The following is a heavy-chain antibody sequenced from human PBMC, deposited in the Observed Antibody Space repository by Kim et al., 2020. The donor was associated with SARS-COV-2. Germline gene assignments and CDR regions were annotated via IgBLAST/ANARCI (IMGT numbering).Heavy chain of an antibody. CDR1: GLTLASYW. CDR3: ARDWGDD. CDR2: IRKDGNEI. Sequence: GGSLRLSCAASGLTLASYWMAWVRQPPGKGPEWVAYIRKDGNEIYYGDCVKGRFTISRDNAKNSLQLQRNRLRVEDTAVYYCARDWGDDLGKGTLVTVSS. V-gene: IGHV3-7*01. J-gene: IGHJ4*02. D-gene: IGHD3-16*01.